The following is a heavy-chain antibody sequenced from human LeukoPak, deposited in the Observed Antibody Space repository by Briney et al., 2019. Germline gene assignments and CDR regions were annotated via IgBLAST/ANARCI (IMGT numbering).Heavy chain of an antibody. CDR1: GFTFSTYT. V-gene: IGHV3-48*02. CDR2: VSDSRDV. Sequence: GGSLRLSCAASGFTFSTYTMNWVRQAPGEGLEWVSTVSDSRDVHYSDSVKGRFTIPRDNARNSLYLQMNSLRDEDTAVYYCTRDGLHTAHFDYWGQGTLVTVSS. CDR3: TRDGLHTAHFDY. D-gene: IGHD5-18*01. J-gene: IGHJ4*02.